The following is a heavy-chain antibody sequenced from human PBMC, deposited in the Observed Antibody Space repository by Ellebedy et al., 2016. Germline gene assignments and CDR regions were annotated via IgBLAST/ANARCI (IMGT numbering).Heavy chain of an antibody. Sequence: GESLKISCKASGYSFTTHWVAWVRQMPGKGLEWMAIIYPGDSDTRYSSSFRGQVTISADKSITTAYLQWSSLKASDSALYYCARHCSGGSCSGSLDFWGQGTLVTVSS. D-gene: IGHD2-15*01. V-gene: IGHV5-51*01. J-gene: IGHJ4*02. CDR1: GYSFTTHW. CDR3: ARHCSGGSCSGSLDF. CDR2: IYPGDSDT.